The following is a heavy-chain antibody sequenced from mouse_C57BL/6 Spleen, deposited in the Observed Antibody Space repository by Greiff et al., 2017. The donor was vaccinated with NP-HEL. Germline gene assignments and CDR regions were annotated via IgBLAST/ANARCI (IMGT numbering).Heavy chain of an antibody. CDR2: IHPNSGST. Sequence: QVQLQQPGAELVKPGASVKLSCKASGYTFTSYWMHWVKQRPGQGLEWIGMIHPNSGSTNYNEKFKSKATLTVDKSSSAAYMQLSSLTSEDSAVYYCAMDYYGSRFDYWGQGTTLTVSS. CDR3: AMDYYGSRFDY. CDR1: GYTFTSYW. V-gene: IGHV1-64*01. D-gene: IGHD1-1*01. J-gene: IGHJ2*01.